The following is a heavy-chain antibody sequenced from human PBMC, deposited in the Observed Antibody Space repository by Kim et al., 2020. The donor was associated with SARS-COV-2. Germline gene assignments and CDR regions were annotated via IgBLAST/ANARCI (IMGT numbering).Heavy chain of an antibody. D-gene: IGHD6-13*01. J-gene: IGHJ4*02. Sequence: GSTYYNPSLKSRVTISVDTSKSQFSLKLSSVTAADTAGYYCARDRPAADYWGQGTLVTVSS. V-gene: IGHV4-39*07. CDR3: ARDRPAADY. CDR2: GST.